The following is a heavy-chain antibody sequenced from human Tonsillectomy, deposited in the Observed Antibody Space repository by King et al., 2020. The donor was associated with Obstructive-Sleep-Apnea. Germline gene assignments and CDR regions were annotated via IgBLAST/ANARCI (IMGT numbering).Heavy chain of an antibody. CDR3: ASSRLNGDKLDY. CDR1: GGSISSYY. J-gene: IGHJ4*02. D-gene: IGHD4-17*01. Sequence: VQLQESGPGLVKPSETLSLTCTVSGGSISSYYWSWIRQPPGKGLEWIGYIYYSGCTNYNPSLKSRGTISVDTSKNQFSLKLSSVTAADTAGYYCASSRLNGDKLDYWGQGTLVTVSS. V-gene: IGHV4-59*08. CDR2: IYYSGCT.